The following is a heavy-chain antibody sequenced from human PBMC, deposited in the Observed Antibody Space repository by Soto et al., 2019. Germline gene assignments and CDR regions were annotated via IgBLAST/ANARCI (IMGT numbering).Heavy chain of an antibody. CDR2: FDPVSXET. V-gene: IGHV1-24*01. Sequence: ASVHVSSTVSGHTLNEVSMHWGRQAPGKGLEWMGGFDPVSXETIYAQKFQGGVTMTEDTSTDTAYMDLSSLRCEDTAGYYCATVYSSSGYQGEYYFDKGGQGTLVTVSS. CDR3: ATVYSSSGYQGEYYFDK. CDR1: GHTLNEVS. D-gene: IGHD6-13*01. J-gene: IGHJ4*02.